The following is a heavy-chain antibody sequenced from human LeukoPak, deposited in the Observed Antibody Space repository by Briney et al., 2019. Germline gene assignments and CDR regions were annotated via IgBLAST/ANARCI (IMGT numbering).Heavy chain of an antibody. CDR2: ISAYNGNT. CDR1: GYTFTSYG. CDR3: ARDPAPFSIAAAQGY. V-gene: IGHV1-18*01. Sequence: GASVTVSCKASGYTFTSYGISWVRQAPGQGLEWMGWISAYNGNTNYAQKLQGRVTMTTDTSTSTAYMELRSLRSDDTAVYYCARDPAPFSIAAAQGYWGQGTLVTVSS. J-gene: IGHJ4*02. D-gene: IGHD6-13*01.